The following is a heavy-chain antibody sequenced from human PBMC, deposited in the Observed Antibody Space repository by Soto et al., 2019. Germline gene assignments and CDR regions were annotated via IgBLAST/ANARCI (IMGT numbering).Heavy chain of an antibody. CDR1: GGSISSSNYY. D-gene: IGHD1-26*01. V-gene: IGHV4-39*01. J-gene: IGHJ5*02. CDR2: IYYSGST. Sequence: TSETLSLTCTVSGGSISSSNYYWGWIRQPPGKGLEWIGSIYYSGSTNYNPSLKSRVTISVDTSKNQFSLKLSSVTAADTAVYYCATQEVGGSYVYTFDPWGQGTLVTVSS. CDR3: ATQEVGGSYVYTFDP.